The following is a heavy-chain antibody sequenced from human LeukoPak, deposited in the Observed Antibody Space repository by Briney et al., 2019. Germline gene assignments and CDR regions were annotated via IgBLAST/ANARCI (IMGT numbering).Heavy chain of an antibody. CDR1: GFTFSSYG. V-gene: IGHV3-30*02. Sequence: SGGSLRLSCAASGFTFSSYGMHWVRQAPGKGLEWVAFIRYDGSNKYYADSVKGRFTISRDNSKNTLYLQMNSLRAEDTAVYYCAKWAYSSGWYVHWFDPWGQGTLVTVSS. CDR3: AKWAYSSGWYVHWFDP. J-gene: IGHJ5*02. D-gene: IGHD6-19*01. CDR2: IRYDGSNK.